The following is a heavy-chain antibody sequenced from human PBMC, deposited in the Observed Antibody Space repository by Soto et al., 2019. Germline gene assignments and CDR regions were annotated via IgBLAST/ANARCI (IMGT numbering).Heavy chain of an antibody. CDR1: GYNFIGHY. CDR2: ISCNSGDT. Sequence: GASVKVSCKASGYNFIGHYIHWVRHVPGQGREWMGEISCNSGDTKYAQKFHGRVTLTRDTSISTVYMEFRNLRPDDTAIYYCGRGRNGELGIFHWGQGTLVTVPQ. D-gene: IGHD1-26*01. CDR3: GRGRNGELGIFH. J-gene: IGHJ4*02. V-gene: IGHV1-2*02.